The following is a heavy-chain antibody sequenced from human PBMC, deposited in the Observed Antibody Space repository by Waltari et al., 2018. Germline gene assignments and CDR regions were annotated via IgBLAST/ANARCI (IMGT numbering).Heavy chain of an antibody. CDR1: GGSFSGYY. J-gene: IGHJ4*02. CDR2: MNHSGST. V-gene: IGHV4-34*01. CDR3: ARGGGVVDY. D-gene: IGHD3-16*01. Sequence: QVQLQQWGAGLLKPSETLSLTCAVYGGSFSGYYWSWIRQPPGKGLEWIGEMNHSGSTNYDPSLKSRVTISIDTSKNQFSLKLGSVTAADTAVYDCARGGGVVDYWGQGTLVTVSS.